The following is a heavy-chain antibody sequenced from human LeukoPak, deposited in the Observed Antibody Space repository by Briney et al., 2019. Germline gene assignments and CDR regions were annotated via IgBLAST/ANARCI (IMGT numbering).Heavy chain of an antibody. J-gene: IGHJ6*03. CDR2: IIPIFGTA. CDR3: ARGYCSSTSCPNRGAVYYYYMDV. Sequence: SVKVSCKASGGTFSSYAISWVRQAPGQGLEWMGGIIPIFGTANYAQKFQGRVTITADESTSTAYMELSSLRSDDTAVYYCARGYCSSTSCPNRGAVYYYYMDVWGKGTTVTVSS. CDR1: GGTFSSYA. V-gene: IGHV1-69*13. D-gene: IGHD2-2*01.